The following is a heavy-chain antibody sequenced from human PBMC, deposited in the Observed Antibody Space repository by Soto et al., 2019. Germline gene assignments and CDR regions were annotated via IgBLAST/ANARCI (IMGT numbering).Heavy chain of an antibody. CDR1: GFTFSDYY. CDR3: ARVGIGESYGSGRVYYYYYMDV. D-gene: IGHD3-10*01. CDR2: ISSSGSTI. Sequence: GGSLRLSCAASGFTFSDYYMSWIRQAPGKGLEWVSYISSSGSTIYYADSVKGRFTISRENAKNSLYLQMNSVRAEDTAVYYCARVGIGESYGSGRVYYYYYMDVWGKGTTVTVSS. J-gene: IGHJ6*03. V-gene: IGHV3-11*01.